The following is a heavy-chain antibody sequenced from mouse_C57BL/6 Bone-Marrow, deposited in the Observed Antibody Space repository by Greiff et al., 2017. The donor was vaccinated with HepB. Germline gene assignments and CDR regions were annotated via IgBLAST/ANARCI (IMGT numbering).Heavy chain of an antibody. V-gene: IGHV1-52*01. CDR1: GYTFTSYW. CDR2: IDPSDSET. Sequence: QVQLQQPGAELVRPGSSVKLSCKASGYTFTSYWMHWVKQRPIQGLEWIGNIDPSDSETHYNQKFKDKATLTVDKSSSTAYMQLSSLSSEDSAVYYCARAMGYYGSSSWYFDVWGTGTTVTVSS. CDR3: ARAMGYYGSSSWYFDV. D-gene: IGHD1-1*01. J-gene: IGHJ1*03.